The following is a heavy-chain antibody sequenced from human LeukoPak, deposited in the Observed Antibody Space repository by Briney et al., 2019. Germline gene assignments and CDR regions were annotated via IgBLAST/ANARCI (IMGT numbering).Heavy chain of an antibody. CDR2: ISYDGSNK. D-gene: IGHD3-10*01. CDR3: AKPLWFGSPSAIDKGDY. J-gene: IGHJ4*02. V-gene: IGHV3-30*18. CDR1: GFNFSNTW. Sequence: GGSLRLSCAASGFNFSNTWMTWVRQAPGKGLEWVAVISYDGSNKYYADSVKGRSTISRDNSKNTLYLQMNSLRAEDTAVYYCAKPLWFGSPSAIDKGDYWGQGTLVTVSS.